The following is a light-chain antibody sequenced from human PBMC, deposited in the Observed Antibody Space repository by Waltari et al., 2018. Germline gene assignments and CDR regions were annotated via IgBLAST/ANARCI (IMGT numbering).Light chain of an antibody. CDR2: RAS. Sequence: DIQLTQSPSTLPASVGHRVTITCRASQSVSNWLAWYQQKPGKAPKLLIYRASILESGVPSRFSGSGSGTEFTLTISSLQPEDFATYFCQHYNSYPLTFGGGTKVDI. CDR1: QSVSNW. J-gene: IGKJ4*01. CDR3: QHYNSYPLT. V-gene: IGKV1-5*03.